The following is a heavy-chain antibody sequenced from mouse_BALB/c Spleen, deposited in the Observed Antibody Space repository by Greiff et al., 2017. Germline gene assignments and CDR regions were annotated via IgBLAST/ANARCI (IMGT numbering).Heavy chain of an antibody. CDR3: AGGVRRYWYFDV. D-gene: IGHD2-2*01. CDR2: INPGSSTV. V-gene: IGHV4-2*02. CDR1: GFDFSRYW. Sequence: EVKLVASGGGLVQPGGSLNLSCAASGFDFSRYWMSWARQAPGKGQEWIGEINPGSSTVNYTPSLKDKFIISRDNAKKTLYLQMSKVRSEDTALYYCAGGVRRYWYFDVWGAGTTVTVSS. J-gene: IGHJ1*01.